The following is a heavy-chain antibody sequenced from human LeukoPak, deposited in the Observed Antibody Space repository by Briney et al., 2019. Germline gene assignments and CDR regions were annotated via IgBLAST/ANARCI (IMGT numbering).Heavy chain of an antibody. Sequence: PGGSLRLSCAASGFTLSSNYMSWVRQAPGKGLECVSVIYSGGNTYYADSVKGRFTISRDNSKNTLYLQMNSLRAEDTAVYYCARKTDSGGQGDYWGPGTLVTVSS. V-gene: IGHV3-66*01. J-gene: IGHJ4*02. D-gene: IGHD3-22*01. CDR3: ARKTDSGGQGDY. CDR1: GFTLSSNY. CDR2: IYSGGNT.